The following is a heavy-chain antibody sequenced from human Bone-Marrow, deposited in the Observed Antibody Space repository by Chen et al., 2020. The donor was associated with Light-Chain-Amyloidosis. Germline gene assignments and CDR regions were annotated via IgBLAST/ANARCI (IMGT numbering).Heavy chain of an antibody. D-gene: IGHD2-2*01. Sequence: VQLVESGGGLVQPGGSLRLSCVGSGFTFSNYAMHWVRRAQGKGWQLGSAARGGNVPTSYADAVWVRFTIYRDNSKNTLYLQMNSLRAEDTAVYYCAKDRCTSISCSDFDYWGQGTLVTVSS. CDR3: AKDRCTSISCSDFDY. CDR1: GFTFSNYA. V-gene: IGHV3-23*04. J-gene: IGHJ4*02. CDR2: ARGGNVPT.